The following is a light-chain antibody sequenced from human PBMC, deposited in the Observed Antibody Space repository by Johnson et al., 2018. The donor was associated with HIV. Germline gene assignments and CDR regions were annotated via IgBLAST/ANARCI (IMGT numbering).Light chain of an antibody. CDR3: GTWDSSLSAYV. V-gene: IGLV1-51*02. CDR1: SSDMGNYA. Sequence: QSVLTQPPSVSAAPGQKVTISCSGSSSDMGNYAVSWYQQLPGTAPKLLIYENNKRPSGITDRFSGSKSGTSATLGITGLQTGDEGDYYCGTWDSSLSAYVFGTGTKVTVL. J-gene: IGLJ1*01. CDR2: ENN.